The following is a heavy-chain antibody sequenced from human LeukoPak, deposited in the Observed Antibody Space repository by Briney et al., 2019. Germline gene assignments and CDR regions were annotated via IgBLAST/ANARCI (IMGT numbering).Heavy chain of an antibody. CDR1: GFTFSSYA. V-gene: IGHV3-23*01. CDR3: AKDLAPVYGDYGYFYYGMDV. CDR2: ISGSGGST. D-gene: IGHD4-17*01. J-gene: IGHJ6*02. Sequence: GGSLRLSCAASGFTFSSYAMSWVRQAPGKGLEWVSAISGSGGSTYYADSVKGRFTISRDDSKNTLYLQMNSLRAEDTAVYYCAKDLAPVYGDYGYFYYGMDVWGQGTTVTVSS.